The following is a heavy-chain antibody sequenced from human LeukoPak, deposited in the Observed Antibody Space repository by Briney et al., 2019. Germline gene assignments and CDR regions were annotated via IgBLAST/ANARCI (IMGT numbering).Heavy chain of an antibody. J-gene: IGHJ4*02. Sequence: SVKVSCKASGGTFSSYTISWVRQAPGQGLEWMGRIIPILGIANYAQKFQGRVTITADKSTSTAYMELSSLRSEDTAVYYCASIAVAAKPLFGYWGQGTLVTVSS. V-gene: IGHV1-69*02. CDR2: IIPILGIA. CDR1: GGTFSSYT. D-gene: IGHD6-19*01. CDR3: ASIAVAAKPLFGY.